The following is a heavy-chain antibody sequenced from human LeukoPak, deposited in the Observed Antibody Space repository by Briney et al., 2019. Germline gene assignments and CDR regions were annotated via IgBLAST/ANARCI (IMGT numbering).Heavy chain of an antibody. CDR2: IWYDGSNK. D-gene: IGHD6-19*01. CDR1: AFTFSSYA. Sequence: GGSLRLSCAASAFTFSSYAMHWVRQAPGKGLEWVTLIWYDGSNKYYADSVKGRFTISRDNSKNPLYLQMNSLRAEDTAVYFCAREDSGLDSWGQGTLVTVSS. CDR3: AREDSGLDS. V-gene: IGHV3-33*01. J-gene: IGHJ4*02.